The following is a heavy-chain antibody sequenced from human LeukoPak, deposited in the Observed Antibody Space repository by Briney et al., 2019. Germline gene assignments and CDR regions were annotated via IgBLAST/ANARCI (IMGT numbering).Heavy chain of an antibody. J-gene: IGHJ4*02. D-gene: IGHD2-2*01. CDR1: GYIFTKYG. CDR3: ARGRGYCSSTSCYASAIFGY. Sequence: ASVKVSCKASGYIFTKYGISWVRQAPGQGLEWMGWINPNSGGTNYAQKFQGRVTMTRDTSISTAYMELSRLRSDDTAVYYCARGRGYCSSTSCYASAIFGYWGQGTLVTVSS. CDR2: INPNSGGT. V-gene: IGHV1-2*02.